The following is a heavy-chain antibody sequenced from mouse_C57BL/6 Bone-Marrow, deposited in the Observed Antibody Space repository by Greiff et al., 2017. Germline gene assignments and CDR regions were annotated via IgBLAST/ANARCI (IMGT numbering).Heavy chain of an antibody. CDR2: IWTGGGT. CDR1: GFSLTSYA. Sequence: VKLVESGPGLVAPSQSLSITCTVSGFSLTSYAISWVRQPPGKGLEWLGVIWTGGGTNYNSALKSRLSISQDKSKSQVVLKMNSLQTDDTARYYCARKVWLRRRRPYYYAMDYWGQGTSVTVSA. D-gene: IGHD2-2*01. J-gene: IGHJ4*01. V-gene: IGHV2-9-1*01. CDR3: ARKVWLRRRRPYYYAMDY.